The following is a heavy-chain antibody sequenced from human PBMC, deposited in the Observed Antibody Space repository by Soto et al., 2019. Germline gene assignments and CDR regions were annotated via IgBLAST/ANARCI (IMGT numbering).Heavy chain of an antibody. D-gene: IGHD2-15*01. J-gene: IGHJ5*02. Sequence: ETLSLTCTVCGGSISSYYWSWIRQPPGKGLEWIGYIYYSGSTNYNPSLKSRVTISVDTSKNQFSLKLSSVTAADTAVYYCARGGDIVVVVAGGGTWFDPWGQGTLVTVSS. CDR2: IYYSGST. CDR3: ARGGDIVVVVAGGGTWFDP. CDR1: GGSISSYY. V-gene: IGHV4-59*01.